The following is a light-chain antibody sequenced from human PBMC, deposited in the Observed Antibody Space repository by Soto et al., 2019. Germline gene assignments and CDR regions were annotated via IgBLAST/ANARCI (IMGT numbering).Light chain of an antibody. Sequence: EIVMTQSPATLSVSTGESPTLSCRASQRVSSNLAWYQQKPGQAPRLLIYGASTRATGIPARFSGRGSATEFTLTISSLQSEDSAVYYCQQCNDWPHTFGQGTKLE. J-gene: IGKJ2*01. CDR2: GAS. CDR1: QRVSSN. CDR3: QQCNDWPHT. V-gene: IGKV3-15*01.